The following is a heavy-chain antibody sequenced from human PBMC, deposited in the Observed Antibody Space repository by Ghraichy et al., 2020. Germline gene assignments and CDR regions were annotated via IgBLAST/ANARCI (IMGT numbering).Heavy chain of an antibody. J-gene: IGHJ6*02. Sequence: GGSLRLSCAASGFTFSSYWMSWVRQAPGKGLEWVANIKQDGSEKYYVDSVKGRFTISRDNAKNSLYLQMNSLRAEDTAVYYCARDMTGVGYCSSTSCKRPLDVWGQGTTVTVSS. D-gene: IGHD2-2*01. CDR1: GFTFSSYW. CDR2: IKQDGSEK. CDR3: ARDMTGVGYCSSTSCKRPLDV. V-gene: IGHV3-7*01.